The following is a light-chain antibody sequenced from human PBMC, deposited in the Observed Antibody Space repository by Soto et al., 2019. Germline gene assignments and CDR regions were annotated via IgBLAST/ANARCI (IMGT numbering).Light chain of an antibody. CDR2: EDS. Sequence: QSALTQPASVSGSPGQSITISCTGTSSDVGNYNLVSWYQKHPGKAPKLMIYEDSRRPSGISSRFSGSKSGNTASVTISGLQAEDEADYFCNSYTSSTSLPYVFGTGTKLTVL. CDR3: NSYTSSTSLPYV. J-gene: IGLJ1*01. V-gene: IGLV2-14*02. CDR1: SSDVGNYNL.